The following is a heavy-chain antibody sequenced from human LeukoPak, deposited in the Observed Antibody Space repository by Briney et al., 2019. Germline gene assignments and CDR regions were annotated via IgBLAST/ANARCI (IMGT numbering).Heavy chain of an antibody. V-gene: IGHV4-34*01. CDR2: INHSGST. J-gene: IGHJ4*02. Sequence: SETLSLTCAVYGGSLSGYYWSWIRQPPGKGLEWIGEINHSGSTNYNPSLKSRVTISVDTSKNQFSLKLSSVTAADTAVYYCARGRYNWNDVGYYFDYWGQGTLVTVSS. CDR1: GGSLSGYY. CDR3: ARGRYNWNDVGYYFDY. D-gene: IGHD1-1*01.